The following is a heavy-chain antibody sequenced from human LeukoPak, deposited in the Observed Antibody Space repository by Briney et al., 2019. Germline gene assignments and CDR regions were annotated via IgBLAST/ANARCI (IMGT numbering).Heavy chain of an antibody. J-gene: IGHJ4*02. Sequence: PSETLSLTCTVSGYSISSGYYWGWIRQPPGKGLEWIGNIYHSGSTNYNPSLKSRVTISVDTSKNQFSLKLSSVTAADTAVYYCARHSGYSYGYIGTPKFDYWGQGTLVTVSS. CDR1: GYSISSGYY. V-gene: IGHV4-38-2*02. CDR2: IYHSGST. D-gene: IGHD5-18*01. CDR3: ARHSGYSYGYIGTPKFDY.